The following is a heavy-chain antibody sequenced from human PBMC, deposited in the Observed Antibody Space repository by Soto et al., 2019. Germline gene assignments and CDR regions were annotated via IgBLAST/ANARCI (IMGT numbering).Heavy chain of an antibody. CDR2: INWDGGDT. V-gene: IGHV3-43*01. CDR3: SKDKPKYYGMDA. Sequence: GGSLRLSCAASGFTFDDYTMHWVRQAPGKGLEWVSLINWDGGDTYYADSVKGRFTISRDNSKNSLYLQMNSLTTEDTALYYCSKDKPKYYGMDAWGQGTTVTVSS. J-gene: IGHJ6*02. CDR1: GFTFDDYT.